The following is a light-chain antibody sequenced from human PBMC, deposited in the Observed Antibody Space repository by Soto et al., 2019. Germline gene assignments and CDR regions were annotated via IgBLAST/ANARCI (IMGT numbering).Light chain of an antibody. V-gene: IGLV2-11*01. Sequence: QSALTQPRSVSGSPGQSVTISCTGTSSDVGGYNYVSWYQQLPVKAPKLMIYDVSKRPSGVPDRFSGYKSGNTASLTISGLQAEDEAYYFCCSSAGSSVLFGGGTKVTVL. CDR3: CSSAGSSVL. CDR1: SSDVGGYNY. J-gene: IGLJ2*01. CDR2: DVS.